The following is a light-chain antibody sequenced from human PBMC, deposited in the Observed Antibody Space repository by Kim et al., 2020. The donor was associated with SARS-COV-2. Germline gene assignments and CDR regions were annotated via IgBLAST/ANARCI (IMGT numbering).Light chain of an antibody. CDR1: QSVSSN. CDR3: QQYNNWPYT. J-gene: IGKJ2*01. Sequence: SVSPGERATLSCRASQSVSSNLAWYQQKPGQAPRLLMYGASTRATGIPARFSGSGSGTEFTLTISSLPSEDFAVYYCQQYNNWPYTFGQGTKLEI. CDR2: GAS. V-gene: IGKV3-15*01.